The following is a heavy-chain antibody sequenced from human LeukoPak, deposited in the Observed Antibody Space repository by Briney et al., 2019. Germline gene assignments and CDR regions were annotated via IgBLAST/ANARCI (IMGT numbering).Heavy chain of an antibody. CDR1: GGSFSGYY. V-gene: IGHV4-34*01. Sequence: SETLSLTCAVYGGSFSGYYWSWIRQPPGKGLEWIGEINHSGSTNYNPSLKSRVTISVDTSKNQFSLKLSSVTAADTAVYYCARGYGGNLVTDDAFDIWGQGTMVTVSS. D-gene: IGHD4-23*01. CDR2: INHSGST. CDR3: ARGYGGNLVTDDAFDI. J-gene: IGHJ3*02.